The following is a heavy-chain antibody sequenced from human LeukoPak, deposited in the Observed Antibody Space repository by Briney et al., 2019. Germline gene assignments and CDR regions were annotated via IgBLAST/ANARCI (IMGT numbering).Heavy chain of an antibody. CDR2: ISYDGSNK. CDR1: GFTFSSYG. D-gene: IGHD3-16*02. J-gene: IGHJ4*02. V-gene: IGHV3-30*18. Sequence: GGSLRLSCAASGFTFSSYGMHWVRQAPGKGLERVAVISYDGSNKYYADSVKGRFTISRDNSKNTLYLQMNSLRAEDTAVYYCAKDLRLYDYVWGSYRLDYWGQGTLVTVSS. CDR3: AKDLRLYDYVWGSYRLDY.